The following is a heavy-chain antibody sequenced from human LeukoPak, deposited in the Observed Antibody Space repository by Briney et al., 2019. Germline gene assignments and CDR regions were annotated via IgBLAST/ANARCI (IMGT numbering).Heavy chain of an antibody. CDR1: GFTFSNYG. CDR3: ARGGTGSENDY. CDR2: IRYDGTNK. Sequence: GRSLRLSCAASGFTFSNYGMHWVRQAPGKGLEWVAFIRYDGTNKFYADSVKGRFTVSRDNSKNTLYLQMNSLRVEDTAVYYCARGGTGSENDYWGQGILVTVSS. D-gene: IGHD3-9*01. V-gene: IGHV3-33*08. J-gene: IGHJ4*02.